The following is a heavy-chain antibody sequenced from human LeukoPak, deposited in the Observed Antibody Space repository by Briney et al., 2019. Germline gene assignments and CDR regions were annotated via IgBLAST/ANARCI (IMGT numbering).Heavy chain of an antibody. Sequence: GASVKVSCKASGGTFSSYAISWVRQAPGQGLEWMGGIIPIFGTTNYALKFQGRVTITTDESTSTAYMELSSLRSEDTAVYYCARAGIAARGDNYYMDVWGKGTTVTVSS. D-gene: IGHD6-13*01. V-gene: IGHV1-69*05. CDR3: ARAGIAARGDNYYMDV. CDR1: GGTFSSYA. CDR2: IIPIFGTT. J-gene: IGHJ6*03.